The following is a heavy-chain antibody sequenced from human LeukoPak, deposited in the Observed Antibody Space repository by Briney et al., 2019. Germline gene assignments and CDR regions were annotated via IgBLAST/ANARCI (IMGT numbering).Heavy chain of an antibody. CDR1: GFTFSCSA. V-gene: IGHV3-23*01. J-gene: IGHJ4*02. CDR3: AKQLGYCSDGSCYFPY. D-gene: IGHD2-15*01. Sequence: TGGSLRLSCAASGFTFSCSAMSWVRQAPGKGLEWVSAISNNGGYTYYADSVQGRFTISRDNSKSTLCLQMNSLRAEDTAVYYCAKQLGYCSDGSCYFPYWGQGTLVTVSS. CDR2: ISNNGGYT.